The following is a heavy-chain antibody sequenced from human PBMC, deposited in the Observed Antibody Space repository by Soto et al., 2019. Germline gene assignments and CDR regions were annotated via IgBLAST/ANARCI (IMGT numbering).Heavy chain of an antibody. J-gene: IGHJ3*02. CDR2: MSHSGGT. D-gene: IGHD2-21*02. Sequence: QVQLQQWGAGLLKPSETLSLTCAVYGGSVNSGNYYWSWIRQPPGKGLEWIGEMSHSGGTHFNPCLKSRVTISVDTSKNQFSLKMSSVTAADTALYYCARVERVTATTVVDAFDIWGPGTLVTVSS. CDR1: GGSVNSGNYY. CDR3: ARVERVTATTVVDAFDI. V-gene: IGHV4-34*01.